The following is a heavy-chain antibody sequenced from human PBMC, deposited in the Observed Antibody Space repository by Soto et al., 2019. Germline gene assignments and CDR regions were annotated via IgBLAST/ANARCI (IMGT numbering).Heavy chain of an antibody. V-gene: IGHV3-30*18. CDR1: GFTFNSYG. J-gene: IGHJ4*02. Sequence: QVQLVESGGGVVQPGRSLRLSCAASGFTFNSYGMHWVRQAPGKGLEWVAVYSYDGSKKYYADSVKGRFTISRDNSKNTRILQMNSLRADDTAVYYCAKDETAVAGRLDYWGQGTLVTVSS. D-gene: IGHD6-13*01. CDR3: AKDETAVAGRLDY. CDR2: YSYDGSKK.